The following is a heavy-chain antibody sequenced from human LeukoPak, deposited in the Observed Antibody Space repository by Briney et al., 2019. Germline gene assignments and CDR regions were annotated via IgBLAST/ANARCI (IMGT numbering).Heavy chain of an antibody. V-gene: IGHV4-59*01. CDR2: IYYSGST. D-gene: IGHD3-10*01. CDR1: GGSITGSY. J-gene: IGHJ4*02. Sequence: SETRSLTCTVSGGSITGSYWSWLRQPPGKGLEYIGYIYYSGSTNYNPSLKSRVTISVDTSKNQFSLKLTSVTAADTAVYYCATAGPISGRHNYFDSWGQGTLVTVSS. CDR3: ATAGPISGRHNYFDS.